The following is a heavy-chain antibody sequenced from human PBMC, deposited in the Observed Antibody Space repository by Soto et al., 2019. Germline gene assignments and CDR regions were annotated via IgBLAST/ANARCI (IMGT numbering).Heavy chain of an antibody. D-gene: IGHD3-10*01. CDR1: GGSISSYY. J-gene: IGHJ6*02. CDR2: IYYSGST. V-gene: IGHV4-59*01. CDR3: ARGPYYYGSGSYYSYGMDV. Sequence: SETLSLTCTVSGGSISSYYWSWIRQPPGKGLEWIGYIYYSGSTNYNPSLKSRVTISVDTSKNQFSLKLSSVTAADTAVYYCARGPYYYGSGSYYSYGMDVWGQGATVTVSS.